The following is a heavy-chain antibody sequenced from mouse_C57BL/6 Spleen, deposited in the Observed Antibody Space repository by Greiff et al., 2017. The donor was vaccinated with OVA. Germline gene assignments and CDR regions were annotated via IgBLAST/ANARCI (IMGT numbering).Heavy chain of an antibody. Sequence: EVKLMESGGGLVKPGGSLKLSCAASGFTFSDYGMHWVRQAPEKGLEWVAYISSGSSTIYYADTVKGRFTISRDNAKNTLFLQMTSLRSEDTAMYYCAGGYYGSSPFDYWGQGTTLTVSS. V-gene: IGHV5-17*01. D-gene: IGHD1-1*01. J-gene: IGHJ2*01. CDR3: AGGYYGSSPFDY. CDR1: GFTFSDYG. CDR2: ISSGSSTI.